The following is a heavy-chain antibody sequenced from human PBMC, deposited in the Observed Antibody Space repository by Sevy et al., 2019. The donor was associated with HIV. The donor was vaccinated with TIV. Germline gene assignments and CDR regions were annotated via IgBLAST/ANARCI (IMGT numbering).Heavy chain of an antibody. D-gene: IGHD3-3*01. CDR2: IKSKTDGGTT. V-gene: IGHV3-15*01. Sequence: GGSLRLSCTASEFTFSYAWMSWVRQAPGKGLEWVGRIKSKTDGGTTDYAVPVTGRFTISREDSKNTLFLQMQSLKTEDTALYYGTTVVNNDFWNGHVNYYGLDVWGQGTTVTVSS. J-gene: IGHJ6*02. CDR1: EFTFSYAW. CDR3: TTVVNNDFWNGHVNYYGLDV.